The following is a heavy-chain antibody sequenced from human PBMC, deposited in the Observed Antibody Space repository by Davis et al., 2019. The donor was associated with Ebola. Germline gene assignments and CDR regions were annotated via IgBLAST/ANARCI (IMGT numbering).Heavy chain of an antibody. V-gene: IGHV4-34*01. CDR3: GGIVVVPAAMFLHDY. CDR2: IDHSGRT. J-gene: IGHJ4*02. CDR1: GGSFSGYY. Sequence: SETLSLTCAVSGGSFSGYYWTWIRQPPGRGLEWIGEIDHSGRTKYNPSLESRLTISVVTSDRYFFLNLISVTAADTAVYYCGGIVVVPAAMFLHDYWGQGTLVTVSS. D-gene: IGHD2-2*01.